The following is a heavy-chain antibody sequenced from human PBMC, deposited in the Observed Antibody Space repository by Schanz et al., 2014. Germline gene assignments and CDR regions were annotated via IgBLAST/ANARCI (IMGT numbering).Heavy chain of an antibody. V-gene: IGHV3-23*04. J-gene: IGHJ4*02. Sequence: DLEESGGGLVQPGGSQRLSWAVSGFTFSNCDMTWVRQAPGKGLEGVAIIDGRGITTFYADSVKGRFTISRDNAKNTVYLQMNSLRDDDTAVYYCAKRFHCSGSHPFDYWGQGTLVTVSS. CDR1: GFTFSNCD. D-gene: IGHD3-10*02. CDR3: AKRFHCSGSHPFDY. CDR2: IDGRGITT.